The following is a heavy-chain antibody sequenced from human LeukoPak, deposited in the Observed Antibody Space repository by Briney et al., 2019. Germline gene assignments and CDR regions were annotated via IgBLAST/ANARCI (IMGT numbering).Heavy chain of an antibody. J-gene: IGHJ4*02. D-gene: IGHD3-9*01. CDR1: GFTVSSTY. Sequence: GGSLRLSCAASGFTVSSTYMNWVRQAPGKGLEWVSALGDNDGRTFYADSVKGRFTISRDNSKNTLYLQMNSLRAEDTAIYYCAKNGKDNYDMFFDYWGQGTLVTVSS. V-gene: IGHV3-23*01. CDR2: LGDNDGRT. CDR3: AKNGKDNYDMFFDY.